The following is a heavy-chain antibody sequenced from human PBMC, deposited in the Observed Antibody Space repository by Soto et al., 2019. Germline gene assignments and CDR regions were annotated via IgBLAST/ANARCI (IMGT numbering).Heavy chain of an antibody. Sequence: GGSLRLSYAASGFTVSSNYMSWVRQAPGKGLEWVSVIYSGGSTYYADSVKGRFTISRDNSKNTLYLQMNSLRAEDTAVYYCARAFTMVRGYDYWGQGTLVTVSS. CDR2: IYSGGST. CDR3: ARAFTMVRGYDY. J-gene: IGHJ4*02. V-gene: IGHV3-53*01. CDR1: GFTVSSNY. D-gene: IGHD3-10*01.